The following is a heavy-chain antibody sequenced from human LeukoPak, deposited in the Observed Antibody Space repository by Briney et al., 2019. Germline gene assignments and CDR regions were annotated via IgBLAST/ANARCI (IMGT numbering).Heavy chain of an antibody. CDR2: ISWNSGSI. J-gene: IGHJ3*02. D-gene: IGHD6-19*01. CDR1: GFTFDDYA. V-gene: IGHV3-9*01. CDR3: AKDMSGGYFYAFDI. Sequence: GGSLRLSCAASGFTFDDYAMHWVRNAPATGRGWVSGISWNSGSICYADSVKGRFTISRDNAKNSLYLQMNSLRAEDTALYYCAKDMSGGYFYAFDIWGQGTMVTVSS.